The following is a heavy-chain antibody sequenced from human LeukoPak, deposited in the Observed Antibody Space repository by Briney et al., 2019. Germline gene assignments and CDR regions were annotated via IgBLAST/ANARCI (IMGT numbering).Heavy chain of an antibody. D-gene: IGHD1-26*01. V-gene: IGHV3-23*01. J-gene: IGHJ4*02. Sequence: GGSLRLSCAASGFTFSSYAMTWVRQAPGKGLEWVSTISGSGGSTYYADSVKGRFTISRDNSKNTLYLQVNSLRAEDTAVYYCAKGGKWDVTPFDYWGQGTLVTVSS. CDR1: GFTFSSYA. CDR2: ISGSGGST. CDR3: AKGGKWDVTPFDY.